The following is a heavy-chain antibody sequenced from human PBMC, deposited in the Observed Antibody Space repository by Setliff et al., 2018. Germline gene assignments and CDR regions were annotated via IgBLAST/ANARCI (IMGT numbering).Heavy chain of an antibody. CDR2: VYYRGST. V-gene: IGHV4-38-2*01. D-gene: IGHD2-8*02. J-gene: IGHJ2*01. CDR1: DFPVSGVYY. CDR3: ARTSTGRYFDV. Sequence: SETLSFTCAVFDFPVSGVYYWGWIRQPPGKGLEWIANVYYRGSTHYNPSLESRATMSFDTSKNQFSLKLSSVTAADTAVYYCARTSTGRYFDVWGRGTLVTVSS.